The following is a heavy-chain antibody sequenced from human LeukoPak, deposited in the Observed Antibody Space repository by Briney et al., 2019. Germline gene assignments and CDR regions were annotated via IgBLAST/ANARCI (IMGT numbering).Heavy chain of an antibody. CDR3: ATAGRVVRRTVTTSSWFDP. Sequence: SETLSLTCTVSGGSISSSSYYWSWIRQPPGKGLEWIGEINHSGSTNYNPSLKSRVTISVDTSKNQFSLKLSSVTAADTAVYYCATAGRVVRRTVTTSSWFDPWGQGTLVTVSS. CDR2: INHSGST. CDR1: GGSISSSSYY. V-gene: IGHV4-39*07. D-gene: IGHD4-17*01. J-gene: IGHJ5*02.